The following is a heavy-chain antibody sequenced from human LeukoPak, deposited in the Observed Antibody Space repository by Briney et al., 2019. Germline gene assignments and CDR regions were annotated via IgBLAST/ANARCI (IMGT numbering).Heavy chain of an antibody. CDR1: GYTFTGYY. D-gene: IGHD3-10*01. CDR3: ARVQSGNWFDP. J-gene: IGHJ5*02. Sequence: ASVKVSCKASGYTFTGYYMHWVRQAPGQGLEWMGWINPNSDGTNYAQKFQGRVTMTRDTSISTAYMELSRMRSDDTAVYYCARVQSGNWFDPWGQGTLVTVSS. CDR2: INPNSDGT. V-gene: IGHV1-2*02.